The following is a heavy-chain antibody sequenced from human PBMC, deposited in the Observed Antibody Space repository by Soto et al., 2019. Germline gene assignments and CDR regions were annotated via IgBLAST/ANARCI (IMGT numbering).Heavy chain of an antibody. J-gene: IGHJ4*01. Sequence: PGGSLRLSCAASGFSLSDYWMHWVRQVPGKGLLWVSRVSVNGRDTTYADSVKGRFTISRDNAKNTLYLQMDSLRAEDTAVYYCVRAPGQRPIDFWGHGSLDTVSS. CDR1: GFSLSDYW. V-gene: IGHV3-74*03. CDR3: VRAPGQRPIDF. CDR2: VSVNGRDT.